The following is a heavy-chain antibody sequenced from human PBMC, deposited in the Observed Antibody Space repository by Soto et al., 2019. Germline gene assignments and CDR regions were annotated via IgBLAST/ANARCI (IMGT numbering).Heavy chain of an antibody. V-gene: IGHV6-1*01. J-gene: IGHJ3*01. CDR3: SRVKALDF. Sequence: QGQLQQSGPGLVKPSQTLSLTCAISGASVSSDITSWNWIRQSPSRGLEWLGRTYYRSKWFPDYAASVKSRITINPATSKNKFSLELNAMTPEDTAVYYCSRVKALDFWGQGTVVTVSS. CDR2: TYYRSKWFP. D-gene: IGHD2-21*01. CDR1: GASVSSDITS.